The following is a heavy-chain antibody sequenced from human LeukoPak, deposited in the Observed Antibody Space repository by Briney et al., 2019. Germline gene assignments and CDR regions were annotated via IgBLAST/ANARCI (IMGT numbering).Heavy chain of an antibody. CDR3: TTDRRQIAVAGPDDY. Sequence: KPGGSLRLSCAASGFTFSSYSMNWVRQAPGKGLEWVSSISSSCSYIYYADSVKGRFTISRDNAKNSLYLQMNSLKTEDTAVFYCTTDRRQIAVAGPDDYWGQGTLVTVSS. V-gene: IGHV3-21*03. J-gene: IGHJ4*02. D-gene: IGHD6-19*01. CDR1: GFTFSSYS. CDR2: ISSSCSYI.